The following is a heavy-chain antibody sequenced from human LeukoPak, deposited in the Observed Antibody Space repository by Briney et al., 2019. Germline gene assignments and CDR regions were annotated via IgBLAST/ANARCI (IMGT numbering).Heavy chain of an antibody. D-gene: IGHD1-7*01. CDR2: IYHSGNT. J-gene: IGHJ4*02. Sequence: SETLSLTCAVSGGSISSSNWWSWVRQPPGKGLEWIGEIYHSGNTNYNPSLKSRVTISVDKSKNQFSLKLSSVTAADTAVYYCASKDAWNSPNYWGQGTLVTVSS. CDR1: GGSISSSNW. V-gene: IGHV4-4*02. CDR3: ASKDAWNSPNY.